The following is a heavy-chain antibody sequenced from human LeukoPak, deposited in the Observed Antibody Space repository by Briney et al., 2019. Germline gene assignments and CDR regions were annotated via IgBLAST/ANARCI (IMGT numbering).Heavy chain of an antibody. V-gene: IGHV7-4-1*02. CDR3: ARAMDSGSPTPPYFDY. CDR2: INTNTGNP. D-gene: IGHD1-26*01. J-gene: IGHJ4*02. Sequence: ASVTVSCTASGYTFTSYTMNWVRQAPGQGLEWMGWINTNTGNPTYAQGFTGRFVFSLDTSVSTAYLQISSLKAEDTAVYYCARAMDSGSPTPPYFDYWGQGTLVTVSS. CDR1: GYTFTSYT.